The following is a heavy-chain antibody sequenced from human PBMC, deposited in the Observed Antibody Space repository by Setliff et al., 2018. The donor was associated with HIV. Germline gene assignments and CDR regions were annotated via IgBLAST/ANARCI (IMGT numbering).Heavy chain of an antibody. V-gene: IGHV4-38-2*01. CDR1: GYSISSGYY. D-gene: IGHD3-22*01. CDR3: ASLQFTYYYDSSGFGSDPFDI. Sequence: TLSLTCAVSGYSISSGYYWGWIRQPPGKGLEWIGSIYHSGSTYYNPSLKSRVTISVDTSKTQFSLKLSSVTAADTAVYYCASLQFTYYYDSSGFGSDPFDIWGQGTMVTVSS. J-gene: IGHJ3*02. CDR2: IYHSGST.